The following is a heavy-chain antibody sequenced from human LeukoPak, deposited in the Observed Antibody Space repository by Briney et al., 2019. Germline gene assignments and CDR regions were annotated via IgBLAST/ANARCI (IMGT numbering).Heavy chain of an antibody. J-gene: IGHJ4*02. CDR1: GFTFSSYW. V-gene: IGHV3-7*01. D-gene: IGHD3-22*01. Sequence: QAGGSLRLSCAASGFTFSSYWMSWVRQAPGKGLEWVANIKQDGSEKYYVDSVKGRFTISRDNAKNSLYLQINSLRAEDTAVYYCARDAVDLDDSSGYYGYWGQGTLVTVSS. CDR3: ARDAVDLDDSSGYYGY. CDR2: IKQDGSEK.